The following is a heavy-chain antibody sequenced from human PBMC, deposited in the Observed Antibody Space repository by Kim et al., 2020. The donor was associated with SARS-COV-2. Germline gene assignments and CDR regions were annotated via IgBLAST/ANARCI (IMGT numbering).Heavy chain of an antibody. D-gene: IGHD1-26*01. Sequence: SETLSLTCAVYGGSFSGYYWSWIRQPPGKGLEWIGEINHSGSTNYNPSLKSRVTISVDTSKNQFSLKLSSVTAADTAVYYCARVRWYSGSYYSDYWGQGT. V-gene: IGHV4-34*01. J-gene: IGHJ4*02. CDR3: ARVRWYSGSYYSDY. CDR1: GGSFSGYY. CDR2: INHSGST.